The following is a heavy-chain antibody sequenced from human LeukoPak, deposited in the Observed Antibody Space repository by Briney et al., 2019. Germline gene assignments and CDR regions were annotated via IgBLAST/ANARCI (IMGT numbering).Heavy chain of an antibody. CDR3: ARGEWADYYDSSGYLIDY. CDR2: MNPNSGNT. CDR1: EYTFTSYD. J-gene: IGHJ4*02. D-gene: IGHD3-22*01. Sequence: ASVKVSCKASEYTFTSYDINWVRQATGQGLEWMGGMNPNSGNTGYAQKFQGRVTITRNSSISTDYMELSSLRSEDTAVYYCARGEWADYYDSSGYLIDYWGQGTLVTVSS. V-gene: IGHV1-8*03.